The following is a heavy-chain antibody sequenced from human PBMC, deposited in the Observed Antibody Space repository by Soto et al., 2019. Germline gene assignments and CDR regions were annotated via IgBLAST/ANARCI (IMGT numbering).Heavy chain of an antibody. CDR3: AKVGWHTMTTVTKGYFQQ. Sequence: EVQLLESGGGLVQPGGSLSLSWAPSDFTFSNYAMNCVRQAPGKGLAWVSTISCSDGGTYYEDSLEGRFTISSDTSKNTLYLQMNSLRAEDTAVYYCAKVGWHTMTTVTKGYFQQWGQGTLVTVSS. J-gene: IGHJ1*01. V-gene: IGHV3-23*01. CDR2: ISCSDGGT. CDR1: DFTFSNYA. D-gene: IGHD4-17*01.